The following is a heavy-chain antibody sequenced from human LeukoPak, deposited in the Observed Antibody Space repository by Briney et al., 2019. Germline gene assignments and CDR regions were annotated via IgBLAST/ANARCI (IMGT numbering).Heavy chain of an antibody. CDR3: AREGWSGYYSYGAFDI. CDR2: ISAYNGNT. Sequence: ASVKVSCKASGYTFTSYGISWVRQAPGQGLEWRGWISAYNGNTNYAQKLQGRVTMTTDTSTSTAYMELRSLRSDDTAVYYCAREGWSGYYSYGAFDIWGQGTMVTVSS. D-gene: IGHD3-3*01. CDR1: GYTFTSYG. V-gene: IGHV1-18*01. J-gene: IGHJ3*02.